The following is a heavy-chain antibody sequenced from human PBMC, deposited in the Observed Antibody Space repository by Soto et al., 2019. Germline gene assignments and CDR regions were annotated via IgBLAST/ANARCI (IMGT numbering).Heavy chain of an antibody. V-gene: IGHV1-69*06. CDR3: ARGPLVVLNYFES. J-gene: IGHJ4*02. CDR2: IIPIFGTA. CDR1: GGTFSSYA. Sequence: SVKVSCKASGGTFSSYAISWVRQAPGQGLEWMGGIIPIFGTANYAQKFQARLTISADKSTSTAYMELSSLTSDDTAMYFCARGPLVVLNYFESWGQGTLVTVS.